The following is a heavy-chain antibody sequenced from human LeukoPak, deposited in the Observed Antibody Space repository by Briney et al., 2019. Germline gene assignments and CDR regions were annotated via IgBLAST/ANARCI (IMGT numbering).Heavy chain of an antibody. Sequence: GGSLRLSCAASGFTFSSYEMNWVRQAPGKGLEWVSYISSSGSTIYYADSVKGRCTISRDNAKNSLYLQMNSLRAEDTAVYYCAELGITMIGGVWGKGTTVTISS. CDR3: AELGITMIGGV. J-gene: IGHJ6*04. V-gene: IGHV3-48*03. CDR1: GFTFSSYE. CDR2: ISSSGSTI. D-gene: IGHD3-10*02.